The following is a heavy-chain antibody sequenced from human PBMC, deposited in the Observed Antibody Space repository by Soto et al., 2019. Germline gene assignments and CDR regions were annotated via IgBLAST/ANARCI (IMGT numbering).Heavy chain of an antibody. D-gene: IGHD3-9*01. Sequence: GGSLRLSCAASGFTVSNYNMNWVLQAPGKGLEWVSYISSSSTTIYYADSVRGRFTISRDNAKNSLYLQMNSLRAEDTAVYYCARSLDDILSGYYSYYYMDVWGKGTTVTVSS. J-gene: IGHJ6*03. CDR3: ARSLDDILSGYYSYYYMDV. CDR2: ISSSSTTI. CDR1: GFTVSNYN. V-gene: IGHV3-48*01.